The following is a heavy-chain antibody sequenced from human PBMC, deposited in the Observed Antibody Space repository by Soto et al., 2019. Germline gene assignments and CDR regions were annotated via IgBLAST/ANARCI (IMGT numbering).Heavy chain of an antibody. CDR3: ARDNGDFWSGYSFLSPMDV. CDR1: GGTFSSYA. D-gene: IGHD3-3*01. J-gene: IGHJ6*02. CDR2: IIPIFGTA. Sequence: ASVKVSCKASGGTFSSYAISWVRQAPGQGLEWMGGIIPIFGTANYAQKLQGRVTITADKSTSTAYMELSSLRSEDTAVYYCARDNGDFWSGYSFLSPMDVWGQGTTVTVSS. V-gene: IGHV1-69*06.